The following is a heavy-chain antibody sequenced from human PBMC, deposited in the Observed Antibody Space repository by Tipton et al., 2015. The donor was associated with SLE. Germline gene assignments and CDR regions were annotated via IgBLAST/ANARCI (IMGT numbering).Heavy chain of an antibody. V-gene: IGHV4-59*01. J-gene: IGHJ4*02. CDR3: TRDRGGTGWPEYYFDS. CDR1: GGSLNSYY. D-gene: IGHD6-19*01. CDR2: IFYAGST. Sequence: TLSLTCTVSGGSLNSYYWNWIRLPPGKGLEWIGYIFYAGSTNYNPSLRSRFTISVNTSKNQFSLKLSSVTAADTAVYYCTRDRGGTGWPEYYFDSWGQGALVTVSS.